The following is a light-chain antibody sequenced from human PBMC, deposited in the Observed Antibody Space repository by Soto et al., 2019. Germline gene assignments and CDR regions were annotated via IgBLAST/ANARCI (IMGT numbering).Light chain of an antibody. Sequence: TQSPSTLSGSVGDRVTITCRASQSLSSSYFAWYQHKPGQAPRLLIYGASSRVTGIPDKFSGSGSGTDFTLTISRLEPEDFAVYYCQQYGSSPTWTFGQGTKVDNK. J-gene: IGKJ1*01. CDR2: GAS. CDR1: QSLSSSY. CDR3: QQYGSSPTWT. V-gene: IGKV3-20*01.